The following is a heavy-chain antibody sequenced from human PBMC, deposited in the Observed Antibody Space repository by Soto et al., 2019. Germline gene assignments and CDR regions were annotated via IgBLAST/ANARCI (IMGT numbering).Heavy chain of an antibody. D-gene: IGHD6-6*01. J-gene: IGHJ4*02. Sequence: QVHLVQSGAELKKPGSSVKVSCKDSGYAFTTYGITLVRQAPGQGLEWMGWISAHNGNTHYAQKRQGRGTVTRDTSTSTAYMELRRLRSDDTAVYYCARVRDGDYWGQGALVTVSS. CDR2: ISAHNGNT. CDR1: GYAFTTYG. CDR3: ARVRDGDY. V-gene: IGHV1-18*01.